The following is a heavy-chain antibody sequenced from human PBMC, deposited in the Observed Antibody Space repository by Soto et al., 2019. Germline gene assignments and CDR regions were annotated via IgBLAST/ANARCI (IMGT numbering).Heavy chain of an antibody. D-gene: IGHD3-3*01. Sequence: QVLLVQSGADVKKPGSSVKISCKASGGSFGNSAINWVRQTPGQGLEWLGGFIPVYRTLNYAQKFQGRVTITADESTGTAYMTLNSLASNDTAVYYCATGVIWIGYFTVDSWGQGTRVTFPS. J-gene: IGHJ4*02. CDR1: GGSFGNSA. CDR3: ATGVIWIGYFTVDS. CDR2: FIPVYRTL. V-gene: IGHV1-69*01.